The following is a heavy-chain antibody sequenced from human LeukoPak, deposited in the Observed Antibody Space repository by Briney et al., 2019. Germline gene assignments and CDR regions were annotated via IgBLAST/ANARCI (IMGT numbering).Heavy chain of an antibody. CDR1: GGSFSAYY. CDR2: INHSGTT. D-gene: IGHD2-2*01. J-gene: IGHJ4*02. V-gene: IGHV4-34*01. CDR3: ARGGGYCSSASCSDFDY. Sequence: PSETLSLTCAVYGGSFSAYYWSWIRQSPGKGLEWIGEINHSGTTSYNPSLKSRVTISVDTSKNQFSLRLTSVTAADTAVYYCARGGGYCSSASCSDFDYWGQGTQVTVSS.